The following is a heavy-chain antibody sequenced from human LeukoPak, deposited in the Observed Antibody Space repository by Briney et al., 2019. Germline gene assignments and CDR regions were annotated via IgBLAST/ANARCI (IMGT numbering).Heavy chain of an antibody. CDR2: IYHSGSI. CDR1: GGSISSGGYY. J-gene: IGHJ6*03. D-gene: IGHD3-3*01. Sequence: PSETLSLTCTVSGGSISSGGYYWSWIRQPPGKGLEWIGYIYHSGSIYYNPSLKSRVTISVDRSKNQFSLKLSSVTAADTAVYYCARGHTGDYDFWSGYPSYYYMDVWGKGTTVTVSS. CDR3: ARGHTGDYDFWSGYPSYYYMDV. V-gene: IGHV4-30-2*01.